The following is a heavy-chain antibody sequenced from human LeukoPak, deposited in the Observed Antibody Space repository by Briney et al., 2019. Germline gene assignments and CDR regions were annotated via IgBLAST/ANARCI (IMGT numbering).Heavy chain of an antibody. CDR3: ARQTNYDTLIGYFDH. J-gene: IGHJ4*02. CDR1: GYSFSNNW. V-gene: IGHV5-51*01. D-gene: IGHD3-9*01. CDR2: IYPGDSDA. Sequence: GESLKISCKGSGYSFSNNWIAWVRQMPGKGLKWMGIIYPGDSDARYSPSFQGQVTISVDKSVSTAYLQWSSLKASDTAIYYCARQTNYDTLIGYFDHWGQGTLVTVSS.